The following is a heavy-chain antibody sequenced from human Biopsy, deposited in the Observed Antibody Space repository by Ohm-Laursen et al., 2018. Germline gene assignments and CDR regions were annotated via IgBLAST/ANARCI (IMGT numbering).Heavy chain of an antibody. CDR1: GGPFGISSHY. Sequence: SETLSLTCTVSGGPFGISSHYWIWIRKPPGKGLEWIGSIYSDDTTHYNASLQGLITISVDQPKNQFSLRLTSVTAADTAVYYCAKRDLSGTSPVWGQGTVVTVSS. J-gene: IGHJ4*02. CDR3: AKRDLSGTSPV. CDR2: IYSDDTT. D-gene: IGHD1-26*01. V-gene: IGHV4-39*01.